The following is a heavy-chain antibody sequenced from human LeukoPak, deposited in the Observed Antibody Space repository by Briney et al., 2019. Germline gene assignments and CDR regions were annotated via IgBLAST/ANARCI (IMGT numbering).Heavy chain of an antibody. CDR3: ARDTRPIRWPVWSLTGY. J-gene: IGHJ4*02. CDR1: GYTFTGYY. D-gene: IGHD3-9*01. V-gene: IGHV1-2*02. Sequence: GASVKVSCKASGYTFTGYYMHWVRQAPGQGLEWMGWINPNSGGTNYAQKFQGRVTMTRDTSISTAYMELSRLRSDDTAVYYCARDTRPIRWPVWSLTGYWGQGTLVTVSS. CDR2: INPNSGGT.